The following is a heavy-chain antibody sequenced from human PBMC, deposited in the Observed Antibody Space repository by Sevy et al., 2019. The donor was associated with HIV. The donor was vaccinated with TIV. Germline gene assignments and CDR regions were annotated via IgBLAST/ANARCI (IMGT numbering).Heavy chain of an antibody. D-gene: IGHD3-3*01. J-gene: IGHJ4*02. V-gene: IGHV3-30*18. CDR2: LSYDGREK. Sequence: GGSLRLSCAASGFTFSTYGMHWVRQAPGKGLEWVAVLSYDGREKYYGNSVKGRFTISRDNSKNTLYLQMNSLRAEDTAVYYCAKDRLITIFGVVGLWGQGTLVTVSS. CDR1: GFTFSTYG. CDR3: AKDRLITIFGVVGL.